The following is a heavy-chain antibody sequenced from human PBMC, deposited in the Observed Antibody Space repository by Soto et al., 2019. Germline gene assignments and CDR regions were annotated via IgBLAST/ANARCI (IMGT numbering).Heavy chain of an antibody. Sequence: KVSCKTSGYTLTNYFVHWVRQAPGQGLEWMGAINSGNRITNYALRFQGRVTMTRDTSTNTVYLELSSLRSEDTAAYSCAKDPNYYDFWVGSYYSHGMDVWGQGTTVTV. CDR1: GYTLTNYF. CDR3: AKDPNYYDFWVGSYYSHGMDV. D-gene: IGHD3-3*01. V-gene: IGHV1-46*01. CDR2: INSGNRIT. J-gene: IGHJ6*02.